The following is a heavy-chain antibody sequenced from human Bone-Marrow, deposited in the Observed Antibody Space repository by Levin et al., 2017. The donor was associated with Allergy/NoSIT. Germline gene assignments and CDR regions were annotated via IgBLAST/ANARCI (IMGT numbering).Heavy chain of an antibody. CDR3: GRLCKQWLVPSDL. CDR2: INHRGGT. J-gene: IGHJ4*02. Sequence: SETLSLTCAVSGESSNTYYWTWIRQPPGKGLEWIGEINHRGGTAYSSSLKSRVTISIDTSKNQFFLNLTSVTAADTAVYYCGRLCKQWLVPSDLWGQGTLVTVSS. V-gene: IGHV4-34*01. CDR1: GESSNTYY. D-gene: IGHD6-19*01.